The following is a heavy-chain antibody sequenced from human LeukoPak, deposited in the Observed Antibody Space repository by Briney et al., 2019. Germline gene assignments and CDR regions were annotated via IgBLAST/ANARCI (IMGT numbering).Heavy chain of an antibody. V-gene: IGHV4-4*07. J-gene: IGHJ4*02. D-gene: IGHD6-19*01. CDR1: GGSISSYY. CDR3: ARGKVVAGTPGQNSWDS. CDR2: IYTSGST. Sequence: SETLSLTCTVSGGSISSYYWNWIRQPAGKGLEWIGRIYTSGSTNYNPSLKSRVSMSVDTSKNQFSLKLSSVTAADTAAYYCARGKVVAGTPGQNSWDSWGQGTLVTVSS.